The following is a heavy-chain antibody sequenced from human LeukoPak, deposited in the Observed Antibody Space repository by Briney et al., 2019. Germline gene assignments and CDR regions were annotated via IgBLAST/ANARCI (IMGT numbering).Heavy chain of an antibody. CDR1: GFPFTTFW. CDR2: IQQDGSGE. CDR3: AREDWYRFDP. V-gene: IGHV3-7*01. Sequence: GGSLRLSCEASGFPFTTFWMNWVRQPPGKGLEWVAKIQQDGSGEQYVGSVKGRFTISRDNAKDSLYLQMNSLRVEDTGVYYCAREDWYRFDPWGQGTLVTVSS. J-gene: IGHJ5*02. D-gene: IGHD3-9*01.